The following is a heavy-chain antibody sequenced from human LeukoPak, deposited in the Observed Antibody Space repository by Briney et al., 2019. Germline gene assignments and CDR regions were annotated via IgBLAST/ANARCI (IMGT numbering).Heavy chain of an antibody. J-gene: IGHJ6*03. CDR3: ARDPYNGYYGDDYYYYMDV. D-gene: IGHD4-17*01. CDR1: RFTFSNYN. CDR2: ITRDSIYT. Sequence: GGSLRLSCAASRFTFSNYNMNWVRQTPGKGLEWVSSITRDSIYTSYADSVKGRFTISRDNAKNSLSLQMNSLRAEDTAVYYCARDPYNGYYGDDYYYYMDVWGKGTTVTISS. V-gene: IGHV3-21*01.